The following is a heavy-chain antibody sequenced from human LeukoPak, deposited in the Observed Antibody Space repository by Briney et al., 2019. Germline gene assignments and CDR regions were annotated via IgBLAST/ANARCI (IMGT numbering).Heavy chain of an antibody. CDR2: ICGSGGST. CDR1: GFTFSSYA. CDR3: AKSPAAAATGY. J-gene: IGHJ4*02. V-gene: IGHV3-23*01. D-gene: IGHD6-13*01. Sequence: PGGSLRLSCAASGFTFSSYAMSWVGQAPGKGLEGGSAICGSGGSTYYADSVKGRFTICRDNSKDTLDLQMNSLRAEDTAVYYGAKSPAAAATGYWGQGTLVTVSS.